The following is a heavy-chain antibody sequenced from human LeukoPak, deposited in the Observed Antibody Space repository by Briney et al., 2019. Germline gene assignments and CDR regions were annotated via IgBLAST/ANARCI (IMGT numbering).Heavy chain of an antibody. CDR3: ARDVRFDWDESPYYFYYGMDV. CDR2: ISPYNGNT. Sequence: ASVKVSCKTSGYTFTTYGISWVRQAPGQGLEWMGWISPYNGNTKYADKFQGRVTMTTETTTTTAYMEVRSLRSDDTAVYYCARDVRFDWDESPYYFYYGMDVWGQGTTVTVSS. V-gene: IGHV1-18*01. D-gene: IGHD3-9*01. J-gene: IGHJ6*02. CDR1: GYTFTTYG.